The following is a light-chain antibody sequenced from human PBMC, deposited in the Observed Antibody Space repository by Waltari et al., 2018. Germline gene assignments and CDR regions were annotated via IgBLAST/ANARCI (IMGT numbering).Light chain of an antibody. CDR3: QQYNNYFWT. Sequence: DIQMTQSPSTLSASVGDRVTITCRASQSIRNWLAWYQQKPGRAPKLLIYQASNLESGVPSRFSGSGSGSQFTLTISSLQPADFATYYCQQYNNYFWTFGQGTNVEIK. CDR1: QSIRNW. J-gene: IGKJ1*01. V-gene: IGKV1-5*03. CDR2: QAS.